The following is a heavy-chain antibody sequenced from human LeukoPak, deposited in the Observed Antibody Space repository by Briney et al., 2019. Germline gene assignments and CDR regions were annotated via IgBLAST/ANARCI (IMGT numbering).Heavy chain of an antibody. Sequence: GESLKISCKGSGYSFTSYWIGWVRQMPGKGLEWMGIIYPGDSDTRYSPSLQGQVTISADKSISTAYLQWSSLKASDTAMYYCASGASIVVVPAAMGAFDIWGQGTMVTVSS. CDR3: ASGASIVVVPAAMGAFDI. CDR1: GYSFTSYW. J-gene: IGHJ3*02. V-gene: IGHV5-51*01. CDR2: IYPGDSDT. D-gene: IGHD2-2*01.